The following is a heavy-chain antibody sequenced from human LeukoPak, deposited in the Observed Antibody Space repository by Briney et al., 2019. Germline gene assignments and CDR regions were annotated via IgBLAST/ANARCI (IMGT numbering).Heavy chain of an antibody. J-gene: IGHJ4*02. CDR2: VYPADSST. CDR3: ARYMRGHGEMKGRYYFDY. V-gene: IGHV5-51*01. D-gene: IGHD3-10*01. Sequence: GESLKISCKVSGYSFTSYWIGWVRQMPGKGLEWMGIVYPADSSTQYSPSFQGQVTISADKSISTAYLQWSSLEASDTAMYYCARYMRGHGEMKGRYYFDYWGQGTLVTVSS. CDR1: GYSFTSYW.